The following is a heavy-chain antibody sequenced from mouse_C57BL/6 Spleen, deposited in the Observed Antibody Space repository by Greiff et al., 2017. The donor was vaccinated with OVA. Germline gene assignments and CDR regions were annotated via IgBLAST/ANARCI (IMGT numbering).Heavy chain of an antibody. CDR2: ISYDGSN. Sequence: ESGPGLVKPSQSLSLTCSVTGYSITSGYYWNWIRQFPGNKLEWLGYISYDGSNNYNPSLKNRISITRDTSKNQFFLKLNSVTTEDTATYYCASPYDYDGDAMDYWGQGTSVTVSS. CDR1: GYSITSGYY. CDR3: ASPYDYDGDAMDY. D-gene: IGHD2-4*01. J-gene: IGHJ4*01. V-gene: IGHV3-6*01.